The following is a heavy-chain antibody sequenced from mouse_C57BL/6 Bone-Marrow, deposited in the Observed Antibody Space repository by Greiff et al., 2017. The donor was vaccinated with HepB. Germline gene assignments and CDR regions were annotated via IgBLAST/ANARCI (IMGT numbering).Heavy chain of an antibody. CDR1: GYTFTDYN. CDR2: INPNNGGT. Sequence: VQLKESGPELVKPGASVKIPCKASGYTFTDYNMDWVKQSHGKSLEWIGDINPNNGGTIYNQKFKGKATLTVDKSSSTAYMELRSLTSEDTAVYYCAGSSLAYWGQGTLVTVSA. D-gene: IGHD1-1*01. V-gene: IGHV1-18*01. CDR3: AGSSLAY. J-gene: IGHJ3*01.